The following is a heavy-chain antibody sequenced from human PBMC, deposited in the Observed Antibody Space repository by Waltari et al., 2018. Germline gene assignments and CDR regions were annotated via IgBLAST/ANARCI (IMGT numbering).Heavy chain of an antibody. J-gene: IGHJ5*02. CDR2: SYYSGST. CDR1: GGSISSSSYY. Sequence: QLQLQESGPGLVKPSETLSLTCTVSGGSISSSSYYWGWSRQPAGKGLEWIGRSYYSGSTYYYPSLKSRVTISVDTSKNQFSLQLSSVTAADTAVYYCARHPRYSSSENCFDPWGQGTLVTVSS. CDR3: ARHPRYSSSENCFDP. D-gene: IGHD6-13*01. V-gene: IGHV4-39*01.